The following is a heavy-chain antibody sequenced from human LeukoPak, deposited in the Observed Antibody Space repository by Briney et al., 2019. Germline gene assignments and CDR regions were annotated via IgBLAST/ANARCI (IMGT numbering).Heavy chain of an antibody. D-gene: IGHD4-23*01. CDR1: GASY. CDR2: IYSTGGT. CDR3: ASLRADGGNYPRFDY. V-gene: IGHV4-39*07. J-gene: IGHJ4*02. Sequence: SETLSLTCTVSGASYWGWVRQSPEMGLEWIGSIYSTGGTYNPSLKSRLTISLDTSKRQFFLKMTSMTAADTAVYYCASLRADGGNYPRFDYWGQGALVTVSA.